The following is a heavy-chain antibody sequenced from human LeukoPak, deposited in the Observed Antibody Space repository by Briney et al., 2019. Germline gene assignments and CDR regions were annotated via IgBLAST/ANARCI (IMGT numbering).Heavy chain of an antibody. V-gene: IGHV4-59*12. Sequence: SETLSLTCTVSGGSISSYYWSWIRQPPGKGLEWIGYIYYSGSTNYNPSLKSRVTISVDTSKNQFSLKLSSVTAVDTAVYYCARGRVSRGVIDYWGQGTLVTVSS. CDR2: IYYSGST. J-gene: IGHJ4*02. CDR1: GGSISSYY. CDR3: ARGRVSRGVIDY. D-gene: IGHD3-10*01.